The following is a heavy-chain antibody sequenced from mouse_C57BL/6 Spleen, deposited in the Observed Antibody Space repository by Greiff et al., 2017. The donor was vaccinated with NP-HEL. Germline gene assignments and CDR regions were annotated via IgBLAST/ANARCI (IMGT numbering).Heavy chain of an antibody. CDR1: GFTFSDYG. J-gene: IGHJ4*01. D-gene: IGHD1-1*01. V-gene: IGHV5-17*01. CDR2: ISSGSSTI. Sequence: EVQLVESGGGLVKPGGSLKLSCAASGFTFSDYGMHWVRQAPEKGLEWVAYISSGSSTIYYADTVKGRFTISRDNAKNTLFLQMTSLRSEDTAMYYCARPYGKNYYAMDYWGQGTSVTVSS. CDR3: ARPYGKNYYAMDY.